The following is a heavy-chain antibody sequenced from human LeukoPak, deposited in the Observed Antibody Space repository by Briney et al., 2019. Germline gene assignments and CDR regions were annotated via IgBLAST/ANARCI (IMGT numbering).Heavy chain of an antibody. J-gene: IGHJ5*02. V-gene: IGHV1-8*01. CDR1: GYTFTNYD. Sequence: ASVKVSCKTSGYTFTNYDINWVRHATGQGLEWMGWMNPNSGNTGYAQKFQGRVTMTRNTSISTAYMELSSLRSEDTAVYYCARPHCSSTDCHPPEWFDPWGQGTLVTVSS. CDR3: ARPHCSSTDCHPPEWFDP. CDR2: MNPNSGNT. D-gene: IGHD2-2*01.